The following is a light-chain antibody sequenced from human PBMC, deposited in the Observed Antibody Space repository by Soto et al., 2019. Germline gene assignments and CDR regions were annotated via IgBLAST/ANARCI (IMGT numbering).Light chain of an antibody. CDR2: GAS. Sequence: EIVMTQSPATLSVSPGERVTLSCRASQSVSSTLAWYQHKPGQAPRLLIHGASTRATGVPARFSGSGSGTEFTLTISSLQSEDFAVYHCHQYNNWPWTFGQGTKVDIK. J-gene: IGKJ1*01. V-gene: IGKV3-15*01. CDR3: HQYNNWPWT. CDR1: QSVSST.